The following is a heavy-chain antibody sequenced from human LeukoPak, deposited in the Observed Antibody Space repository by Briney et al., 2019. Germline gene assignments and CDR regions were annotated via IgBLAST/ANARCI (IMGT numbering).Heavy chain of an antibody. Sequence: SETLSLTCAVYGGSFSGYYWSWIRQPPGKGLEWIGEINHSGSTNYNPSLKGRVTISVDTSKNQFSLKLSSVTAADTAVYYCARGRTPWNYFDYWGQGTLVTVSS. J-gene: IGHJ4*02. V-gene: IGHV4-34*01. CDR2: INHSGST. CDR1: GGSFSGYY. CDR3: ARGRTPWNYFDY. D-gene: IGHD2-2*01.